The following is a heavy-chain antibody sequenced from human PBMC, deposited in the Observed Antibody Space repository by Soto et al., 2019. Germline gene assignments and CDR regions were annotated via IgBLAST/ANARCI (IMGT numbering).Heavy chain of an antibody. CDR1: GFTFSNYW. CDR2: IIGDGFYT. D-gene: IGHD3-10*01. J-gene: IGHJ4*02. Sequence: EVQLVESGGGLVQPGGSLILSCAASGFTFSNYWMVWVRQAPRKGLVWVSRIIGDGFYTTYADSVKGRFTISRDNAKNTVYLQMNRLRVEDTAVYYCARGILGSGTANDHWGQGTPVTVSS. V-gene: IGHV3-74*03. CDR3: ARGILGSGTANDH.